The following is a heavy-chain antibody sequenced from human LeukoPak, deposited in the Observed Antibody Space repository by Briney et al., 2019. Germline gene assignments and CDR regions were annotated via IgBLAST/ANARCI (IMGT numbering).Heavy chain of an antibody. CDR1: GFTFSSYW. CDR2: INSDGSST. V-gene: IGHV3-74*01. D-gene: IGHD2-8*02. CDR3: ASIYWYDAFDI. Sequence: GGSLRLSCAASGFTFSSYWMHWVRQAPGKGLVWVSRINSDGSSTSYADSVKGRFTISRDNAKNTLYLQMSSLRAEDTAVYYCASIYWYDAFDIWGQGTMVTVSS. J-gene: IGHJ3*02.